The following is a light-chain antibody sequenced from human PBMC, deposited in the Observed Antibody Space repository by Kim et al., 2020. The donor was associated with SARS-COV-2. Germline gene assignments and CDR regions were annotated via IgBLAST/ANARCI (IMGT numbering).Light chain of an antibody. V-gene: IGLV3-25*03. CDR2: KDT. CDR3: QSADSSGTYVV. CDR1: ALTKQY. Sequence: QGQTARITCSGDALTKQYAYWYQQKPGQAPVLVIYKDTERPSGIPERFSGSSSGTTVTLTISGVQAEDEADYYCQSADSSGTYVVFGGGTQLTVL. J-gene: IGLJ2*01.